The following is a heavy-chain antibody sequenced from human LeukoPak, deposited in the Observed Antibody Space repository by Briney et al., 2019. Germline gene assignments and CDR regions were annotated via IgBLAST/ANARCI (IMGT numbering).Heavy chain of an antibody. CDR2: INHSGST. V-gene: IGHV4-34*01. J-gene: IGHJ3*02. CDR3: ARSLHDYGDFADAFDI. Sequence: SETLSLTCAVYGGSFSGYYWSWIRQPPGKGLEWIGEINHSGSTNYNPSLKSRVTISVDKSKNQFSLKLSSVTAADTAVYYCARSLHDYGDFADAFDIWGQGTMVTVSS. CDR1: GGSFSGYY. D-gene: IGHD4-17*01.